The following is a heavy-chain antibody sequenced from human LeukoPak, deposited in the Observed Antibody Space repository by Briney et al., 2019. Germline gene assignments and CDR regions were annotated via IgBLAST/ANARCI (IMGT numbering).Heavy chain of an antibody. D-gene: IGHD3-16*01. CDR3: ARGPYYYYYMDV. CDR2: IWYDGSNK. J-gene: IGHJ6*03. CDR1: GFTFSSYG. V-gene: IGHV3-33*01. Sequence: SGGSLRLSCAASGFTFSSYGMHWVRQAPGKGLEWVAVIWYDGSNKYYADSVKGRFTISRDNSKNTLYLQMNSLRAEDTAVYYCARGPYYYYYMDVWGKGTTVTVSS.